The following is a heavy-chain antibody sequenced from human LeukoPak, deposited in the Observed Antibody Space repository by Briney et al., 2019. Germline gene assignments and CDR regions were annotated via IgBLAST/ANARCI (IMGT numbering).Heavy chain of an antibody. Sequence: SETLSLTCTVSGGSISSSSYYWGWIRQPSGKGLEWIGSIYYSGSTYYNPSLKSRVTISVDTSKNQFSLKLSSVTAADTAVYYCARSYCSGGSCYTAEYFQHWGQGTLVTVSS. CDR3: ARSYCSGGSCYTAEYFQH. V-gene: IGHV4-39*01. J-gene: IGHJ1*01. CDR2: IYYSGST. D-gene: IGHD2-15*01. CDR1: GGSISSSSYY.